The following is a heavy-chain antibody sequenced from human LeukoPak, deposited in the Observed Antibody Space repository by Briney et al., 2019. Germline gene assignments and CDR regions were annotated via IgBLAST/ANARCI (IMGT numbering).Heavy chain of an antibody. CDR2: IYYSGST. V-gene: IGHV4-39*07. J-gene: IGHJ3*02. Sequence: SETLSLTCTVSGGSISSSSYYWGWFRQPQGKGLGGIGSIYYSGSTYYNPSLKSRVTISVDTSKNQFSLKLSSVTAADTAVYYCARVSMVRGVTTKVDAFDIWGQGTMVTISS. D-gene: IGHD3-10*01. CDR1: GGSISSSSYY. CDR3: ARVSMVRGVTTKVDAFDI.